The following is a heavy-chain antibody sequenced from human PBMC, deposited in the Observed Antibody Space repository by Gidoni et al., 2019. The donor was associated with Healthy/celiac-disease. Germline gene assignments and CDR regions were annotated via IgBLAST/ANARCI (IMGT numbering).Heavy chain of an antibody. CDR1: GFPFSSYW. CDR3: ARDGPRYDFWSGDAVGADY. J-gene: IGHJ4*02. V-gene: IGHV3-7*03. D-gene: IGHD3-3*01. CDR2: IKQDGSEK. Sequence: EVQLVVSGGGLVQPGRSLRLSCAASGFPFSSYWLSWVRQAPGKGLEWVANIKQDGSEKYYVDSVKGRFTISRDNAKNSLYLQMNSLRAEDTAVYYCARDGPRYDFWSGDAVGADYWGQGTLVTVSS.